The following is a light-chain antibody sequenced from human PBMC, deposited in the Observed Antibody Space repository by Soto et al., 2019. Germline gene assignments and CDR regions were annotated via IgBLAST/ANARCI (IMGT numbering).Light chain of an antibody. Sequence: DLVMTQSPLSLPVTPGEPASISCRSSQSLLHSNGYNYLHWYLQKPGQSPQLLIYLGSNRASGVPDRFSGSGSGTDFTLKISRVEAEDVGVYYCMQALQTPLFTFGPGTKVDIK. J-gene: IGKJ3*01. CDR3: MQALQTPLFT. V-gene: IGKV2-28*01. CDR2: LGS. CDR1: QSLLHSNGYNY.